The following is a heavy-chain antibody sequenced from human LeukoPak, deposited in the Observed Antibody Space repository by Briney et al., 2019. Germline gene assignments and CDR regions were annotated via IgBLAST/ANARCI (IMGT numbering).Heavy chain of an antibody. D-gene: IGHD3-10*01. V-gene: IGHV4-59*01. CDR1: GGSLSSYY. J-gene: IGHJ1*01. Sequence: WETLSLTCAVSGGSLSSYYWSWIRQPPGAGPEWIGYIYYTGSTNYNPSLKSRVTISLDSSTNQFSLNLNSLTTADTAVYYCVRHYYDSGTAEGYFHHWGQGTLVTVSS. CDR2: IYYTGST. CDR3: VRHYYDSGTAEGYFHH.